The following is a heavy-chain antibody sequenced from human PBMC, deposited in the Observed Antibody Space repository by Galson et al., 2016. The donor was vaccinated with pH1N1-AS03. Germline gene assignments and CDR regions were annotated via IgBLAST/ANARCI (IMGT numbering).Heavy chain of an antibody. CDR1: GYSFSAYW. D-gene: IGHD1-26*01. J-gene: IGHJ3*02. V-gene: IGHV3-74*01. CDR2: INRDGRTT. CDR3: ARGIVGATLYACDI. Sequence: SLRLSCAASGYSFSAYWMHWVRQVPRKGLVWVSRINRDGRTTNYADSVKGRFTISRDNAKKTLFLQMNSLRVEDTALYYCARGIVGATLYACDIWGQGTMVTVSS.